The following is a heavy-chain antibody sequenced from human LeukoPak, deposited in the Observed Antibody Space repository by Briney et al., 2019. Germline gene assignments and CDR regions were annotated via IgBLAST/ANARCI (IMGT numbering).Heavy chain of an antibody. V-gene: IGHV3-23*01. J-gene: IGHJ4*02. CDR1: GFTFSSYW. D-gene: IGHD3-9*01. Sequence: GGSLRLSCAASGFTFSSYWMSWVRQAPGKGLEWVSAISGSGSSTYYADSVKGRFTISRDNSKNTLYLQMNSLRAEDTAVYYCAKERRYDILTGSPFDYWGQGTLVTVSS. CDR3: AKERRYDILTGSPFDY. CDR2: ISGSGSST.